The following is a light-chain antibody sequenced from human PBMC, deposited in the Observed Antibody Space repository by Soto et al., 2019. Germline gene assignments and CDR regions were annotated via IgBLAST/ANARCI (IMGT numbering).Light chain of an antibody. J-gene: IGKJ3*01. V-gene: IGKV3-11*01. CDR1: QSVSSY. CDR2: DAS. Sequence: EIVLTQSPATLSLSPGERATLSCRASQSVSSYLAWYQQKPGQAPRLLIYDASNRATGIPARFSGSGSGTDFTLTISSLEPEDFAVYYCQQRSNWPRVTFCPGTKVDIK. CDR3: QQRSNWPRVT.